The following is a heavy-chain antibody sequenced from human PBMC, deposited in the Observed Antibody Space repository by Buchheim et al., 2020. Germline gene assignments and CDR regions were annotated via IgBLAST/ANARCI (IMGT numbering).Heavy chain of an antibody. D-gene: IGHD2-15*01. CDR1: GFTFSDFY. J-gene: IGHJ4*02. CDR3: ARERVVVGSPYYFDS. CDR2: ISSTGSTI. V-gene: IGHV3-11*01. Sequence: QVQLVESGGGLVKFGESLRLSCAASGFTFSDFYMTWIRQAPGKGLEWVSYISSTGSTIYYADSVKGRFTISRDSAKKSLFLQMNSLRAEDTAVYYCARERVVVGSPYYFDSWGQGTL.